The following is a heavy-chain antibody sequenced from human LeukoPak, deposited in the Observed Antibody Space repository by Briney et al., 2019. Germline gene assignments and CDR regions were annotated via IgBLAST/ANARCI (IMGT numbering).Heavy chain of an antibody. V-gene: IGHV3-48*03. CDR3: AREAQDYYDSSGYSDY. Sequence: GGSLRLSCAASGFTFSSYAMNWVRQAPGRGLEWVSGFSGSGGTIYYADSVKGRFTISRDNAKDSLYLQMNSLRAEDTAVYCCAREAQDYYDSSGYSDYWGQGTLVTVSS. CDR1: GFTFSSYA. CDR2: FSGSGGTI. J-gene: IGHJ4*02. D-gene: IGHD3-22*01.